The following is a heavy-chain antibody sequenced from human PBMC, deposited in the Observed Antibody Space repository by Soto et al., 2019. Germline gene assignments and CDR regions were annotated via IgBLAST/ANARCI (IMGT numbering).Heavy chain of an antibody. CDR2: IPYDGSNK. CDR3: AKESIDSGYGMEV. D-gene: IGHD3-9*01. V-gene: IGHV3-30*18. J-gene: IGHJ6*02. Sequence: QVQLVESGGGVVQPGRSLRLSCAASGFTFSGYGMHWVRQAPGKGLEWVAVIPYDGSNKYYADSVEGRFTISRDNSKNTLYLQMNSLRAEDTAVYYCAKESIDSGYGMEVWVQGTTVTVSS. CDR1: GFTFSGYG.